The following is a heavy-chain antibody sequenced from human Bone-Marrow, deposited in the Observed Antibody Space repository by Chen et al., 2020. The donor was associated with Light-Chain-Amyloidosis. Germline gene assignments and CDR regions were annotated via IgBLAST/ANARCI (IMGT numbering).Heavy chain of an antibody. J-gene: IGHJ4*01. Sequence: EVQLEQSGPEVKKPGESLKISCKGSGYTFPNYWIGWVRQMPGKGLEWMGVIYPDDSHARYRPSFEGHVTISADKSITTAHLQWRSLKASATAMYYCASRRDGYSFDYWGHGTLVTVSS. CDR2: IYPDDSHA. D-gene: IGHD5-12*01. V-gene: IGHV5-51*01. CDR3: ASRRDGYSFDY. CDR1: GYTFPNYW.